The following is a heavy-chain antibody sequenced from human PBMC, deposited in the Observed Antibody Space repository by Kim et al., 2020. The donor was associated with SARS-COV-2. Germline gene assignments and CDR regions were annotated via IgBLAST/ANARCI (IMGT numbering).Heavy chain of an antibody. D-gene: IGHD6-19*01. Sequence: GESLKISCTGVGYNLANSWIGWVRQMPGKGLEWMGITFLRDSKTRYAAAFEGQVTISADKSTATAFPQWSSLKASDTATYFCARISVAGRPGYYYYFYMD. V-gene: IGHV5-51*01. CDR1: GYNLANSW. J-gene: IGHJ6*01. CDR2: TFLRDSKT. CDR3: ARISVAGRPGYYYYFYMD.